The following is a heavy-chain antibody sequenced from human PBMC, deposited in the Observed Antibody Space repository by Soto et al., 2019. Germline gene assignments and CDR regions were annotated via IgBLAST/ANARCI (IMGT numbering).Heavy chain of an antibody. V-gene: IGHV3-23*01. D-gene: IGHD3-22*01. CDR2: ISGSGGST. Sequence: XVSLRLSCAASGFTFSSYAMSWVRQAPGKGLEWVSAISGSGGSTYYADSVKGRFTISRDNSKNTLYLQMNSLRAEDTAVYYCAKDSLSSGYYSNWFDPWGQGTLVTVSS. CDR1: GFTFSSYA. J-gene: IGHJ5*02. CDR3: AKDSLSSGYYSNWFDP.